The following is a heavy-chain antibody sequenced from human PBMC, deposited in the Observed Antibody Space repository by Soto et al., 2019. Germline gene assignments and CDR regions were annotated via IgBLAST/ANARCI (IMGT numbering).Heavy chain of an antibody. CDR2: SFLIFGTA. Sequence: QVQLVQSGAEVKKPGSSVKVSCKASGGTFSSYAISWVRQAPGQGLDWWGGSFLIFGTANYAEKFQGGVXITADESTSTXXMXLXXLRSEDTAVYYCARVGDCISTSCYRGDYYYYGMDVWGQGTTVTVSS. D-gene: IGHD2-2*02. CDR3: ARVGDCISTSCYRGDYYYYGMDV. CDR1: GGTFSSYA. V-gene: IGHV1-69*12. J-gene: IGHJ6*02.